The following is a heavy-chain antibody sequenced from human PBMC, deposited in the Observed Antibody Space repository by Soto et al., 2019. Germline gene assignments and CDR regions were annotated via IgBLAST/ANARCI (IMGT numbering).Heavy chain of an antibody. CDR1: GFTFSNYD. CDR3: ARELHGGSYGMDV. CDR2: ITTAGDT. Sequence: EVQLVESGGGLVQTGGSLTLSCAASGFTFSNYDMHWVRQVTGKGLEWVSGITTAGDTYSPGSVKGGFTISREKAKTSLYLQTNNLSAGDAAVYYCARELHGGSYGMDVCGQGTTVTVS. J-gene: IGHJ6*02. V-gene: IGHV3-13*01.